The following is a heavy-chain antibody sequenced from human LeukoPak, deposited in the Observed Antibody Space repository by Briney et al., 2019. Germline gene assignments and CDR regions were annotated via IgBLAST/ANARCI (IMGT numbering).Heavy chain of an antibody. CDR1: GFTFRDYY. D-gene: IGHD3-3*01. V-gene: IGHV3-11*01. Sequence: GGSLRLSCSASGFTFRDYYMAWIRQAPGKGLECVSYISMTSNTISYADSVKGRFSISRDHAKNALYLQMSGLITEDTAVYYCARVKTIFGVSGDWFDPWGQGTQVTVSS. CDR2: ISMTSNTI. J-gene: IGHJ5*02. CDR3: ARVKTIFGVSGDWFDP.